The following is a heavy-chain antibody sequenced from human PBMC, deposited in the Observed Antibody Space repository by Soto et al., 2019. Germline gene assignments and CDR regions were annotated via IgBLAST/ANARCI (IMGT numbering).Heavy chain of an antibody. CDR1: GFPFSDLW. CDR3: TSLSVAVDYFAFDI. Sequence: EVQLVESGGGLIQPGGSLRLSCTASGFPFSDLWLHWVRQAPGKGLEWVSRISHDGSSPSHADSVRGRFSISRDNAKNTVYLQMNSLRAEDTAVYYCTSLSVAVDYFAFDIWGQGTVVTVS. D-gene: IGHD6-19*01. V-gene: IGHV3-74*01. J-gene: IGHJ3*02. CDR2: ISHDGSSP.